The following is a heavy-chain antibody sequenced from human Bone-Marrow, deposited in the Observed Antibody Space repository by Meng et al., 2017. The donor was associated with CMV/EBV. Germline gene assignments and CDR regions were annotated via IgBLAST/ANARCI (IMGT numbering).Heavy chain of an antibody. CDR2: IYSGGTT. V-gene: IGHV3-66*02. Sequence: GESLKISCAGSGFTVSNSYMSWVRQAPGKGLEWVSVIYSGGTTYYADSVKGRFTVSRDTSKNTLYLQMNGLIDEDTAVYYCTRDTSWSSSDWGQGTLVTVSS. J-gene: IGHJ4*02. CDR3: TRDTSWSSSD. CDR1: GFTVSNSY. D-gene: IGHD6-6*01.